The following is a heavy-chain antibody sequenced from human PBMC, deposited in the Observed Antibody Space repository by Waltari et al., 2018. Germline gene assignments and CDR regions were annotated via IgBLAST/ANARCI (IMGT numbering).Heavy chain of an antibody. V-gene: IGHV3-23*01. D-gene: IGHD6-13*01. J-gene: IGHJ4*02. Sequence: EVQLLESGGGSVQPGGSLRLSCVASAFACSTFAMTWVRQAPGKGLEWVSAIGGTGAFTYYADSVKGRFTITRDNSKNTVYLQMNSLRAEDTAVYYCAKDMGSSWYQIDYWGQGNLVTVSS. CDR2: IGGTGAFT. CDR1: AFACSTFA. CDR3: AKDMGSSWYQIDY.